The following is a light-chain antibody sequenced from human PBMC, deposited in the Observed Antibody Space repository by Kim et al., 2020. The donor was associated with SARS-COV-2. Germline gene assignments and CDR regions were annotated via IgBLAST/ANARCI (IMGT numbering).Light chain of an antibody. CDR3: QQYENLPLT. J-gene: IGKJ4*01. CDR1: RDVSNY. V-gene: IGKV1-33*01. CDR2: DAS. Sequence: DIQMTQSPSSLSASVGDRVTITCQASRDVSNYLNWYQQKPGKAPKLLIYDASNLETGVPSRFSGSGSGTDFTFTISSLQPEDIATYYCQQYENLPLTFGGGTKVDIK.